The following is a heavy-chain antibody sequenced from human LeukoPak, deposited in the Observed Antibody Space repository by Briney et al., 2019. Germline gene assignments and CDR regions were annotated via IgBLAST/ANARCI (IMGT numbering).Heavy chain of an antibody. D-gene: IGHD4-17*01. CDR1: GYTFTSYG. CDR3: ARDLRRTTVTSYYFDY. CDR2: ISAYNGNT. V-gene: IGHV1-18*01. J-gene: IGHJ4*02. Sequence: ASVKVSCKASGYTFTSYGISWVRQAPGQGLEWMGWISAYNGNTNYAQKLQGRVTMTTDTSTSTAYMELRSLRSDDTAVYYCARDLRRTTVTSYYFDYWGQGTLVTVSS.